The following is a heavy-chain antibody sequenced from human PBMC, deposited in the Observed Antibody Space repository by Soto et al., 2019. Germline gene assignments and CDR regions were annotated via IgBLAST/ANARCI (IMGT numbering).Heavy chain of an antibody. J-gene: IGHJ2*01. D-gene: IGHD3-22*01. CDR1: EFTFSSYG. Sequence: EVQLLESGGDLVQPGGSLRLSCVASEFTFSSYGMSWVRQAPGKGLEWVSAISGSGTNTYYADSVKGRFTISRDNSKNTLSLQMNTLRAEDTAVYYCANVPSIGYWYFDLWGRGTLVTVSS. V-gene: IGHV3-23*01. CDR2: ISGSGTNT. CDR3: ANVPSIGYWYFDL.